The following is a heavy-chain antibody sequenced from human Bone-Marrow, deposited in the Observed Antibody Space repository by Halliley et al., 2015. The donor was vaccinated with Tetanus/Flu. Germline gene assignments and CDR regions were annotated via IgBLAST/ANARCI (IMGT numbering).Heavy chain of an antibody. V-gene: IGHV3-33*01. CDR3: ARDAYCGADCYSGAFDM. Sequence: YGDSVKGRFSISRDNSKNTVYLQMNSLRVEDTAMYYCARDAYCGADCYSGAFDMWGQGTMVTVSS. D-gene: IGHD2-21*02. J-gene: IGHJ3*02.